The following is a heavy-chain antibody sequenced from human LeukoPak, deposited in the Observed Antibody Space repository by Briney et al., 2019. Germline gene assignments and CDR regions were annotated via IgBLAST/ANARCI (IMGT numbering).Heavy chain of an antibody. D-gene: IGHD6-19*01. J-gene: IGHJ4*02. CDR1: VFTFSSYA. Sequence: GGSLSLSCAACVFTFSSYAMTWVRQAPGKGLEWVSAISDDGASTFYADSVKGRFTISRDNSMDTLSLQMNSLRAEDTAVYYCAKDLYNSGWYGYFDYWGQGTLVTVSS. CDR2: ISDDGAST. V-gene: IGHV3-23*01. CDR3: AKDLYNSGWYGYFDY.